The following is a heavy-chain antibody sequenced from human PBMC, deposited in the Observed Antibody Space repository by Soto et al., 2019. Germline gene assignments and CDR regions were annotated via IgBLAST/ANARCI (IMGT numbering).Heavy chain of an antibody. J-gene: IGHJ4*02. CDR3: ARHSPDFDWLSQFDY. CDR1: GGSLSGYY. CDR2: INHSGST. V-gene: IGHV4-34*01. D-gene: IGHD3-9*01. Sequence: SETLSLTCAVYGGSLSGYYWSWIRQPPGKGLEWIGEINHSGSTNYNPSLKSRVTISVDTSKNQFSLKLSSVTAADTAVYYCARHSPDFDWLSQFDYWGQGTLVTVSS.